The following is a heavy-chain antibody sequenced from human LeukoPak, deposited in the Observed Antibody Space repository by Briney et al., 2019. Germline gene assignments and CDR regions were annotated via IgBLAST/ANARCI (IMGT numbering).Heavy chain of an antibody. CDR1: GFTFSSYS. D-gene: IGHD3-10*02. Sequence: GGSLRLSCAASGFTFSSYSMNWVRQAPGKGLEWVSYISSSGSTIYYADSVKGRFTISRDNAKNSLYLQMNSLRAEDTAVYYCAELGITMIGGVWGEGTTVTVSS. CDR3: AELGITMIGGV. CDR2: ISSSGSTI. V-gene: IGHV3-48*04. J-gene: IGHJ6*04.